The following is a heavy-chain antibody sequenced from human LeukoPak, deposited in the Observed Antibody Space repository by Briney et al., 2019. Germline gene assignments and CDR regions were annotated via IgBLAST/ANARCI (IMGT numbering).Heavy chain of an antibody. J-gene: IGHJ5*02. V-gene: IGHV4-30-4*01. CDR3: ARQYYYGSSGWWNDPSGWFDP. CDR2: IYYSGST. D-gene: IGHD3-10*01. CDR1: GGSISSGDYY. Sequence: SQTLSLTCTVSGGSISSGDYYWSWIRQPPGKGLEWIGYIYYSGSTYYNPSLKSRVTISVDTSKNQFSLKLSSVTAADTAVYYCARQYYYGSSGWWNDPSGWFDPWGQGTLVTVSS.